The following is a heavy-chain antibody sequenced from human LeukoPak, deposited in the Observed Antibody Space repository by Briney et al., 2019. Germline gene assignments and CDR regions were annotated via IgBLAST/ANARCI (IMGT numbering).Heavy chain of an antibody. CDR3: TTTYYERGYYFDY. Sequence: GGSLRLSCAASGFTFSGSAMHWVRQASGKGLEWVGRIRSEANSYATAYAASVKGRFTISRDDSKNTAYLQMNSLKTEDTAVYYCTTTYYERGYYFDYWGQGTLVTVSS. CDR2: IRSEANSYAT. D-gene: IGHD3-22*01. V-gene: IGHV3-73*01. CDR1: GFTFSGSA. J-gene: IGHJ4*02.